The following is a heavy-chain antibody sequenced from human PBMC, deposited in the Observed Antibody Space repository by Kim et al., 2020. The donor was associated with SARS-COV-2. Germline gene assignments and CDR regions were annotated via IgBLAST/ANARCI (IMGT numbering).Heavy chain of an antibody. D-gene: IGHD6-13*01. J-gene: IGHJ4*02. Sequence: ASVKVSCKASGYTFTGYYMHWVRQAPGQGLEWMGRINPNSGGTNYAQKFQGRVTMTRDTSISTAYMELSRLRSDDTAVYYCARARINTYSSSWIFHFDYWGQGTLVTVSS. CDR3: ARARINTYSSSWIFHFDY. V-gene: IGHV1-2*06. CDR1: GYTFTGYY. CDR2: INPNSGGT.